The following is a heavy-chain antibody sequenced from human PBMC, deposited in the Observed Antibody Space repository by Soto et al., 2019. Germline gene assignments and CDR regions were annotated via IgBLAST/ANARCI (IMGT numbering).Heavy chain of an antibody. CDR1: GFTFSSYW. V-gene: IGHV3-7*01. D-gene: IGHD5-12*01. Sequence: GGSLRLSCAASGFTFSSYWMSWVRQAPGKGLEWVANIKQDGSEKYYVDSVKGRFTISRDNAKNSLYLQMNSLRAEDTAVYYCASLVGGSGYAPGGFDYWGQGTLVTVSS. CDR2: IKQDGSEK. CDR3: ASLVGGSGYAPGGFDY. J-gene: IGHJ4*02.